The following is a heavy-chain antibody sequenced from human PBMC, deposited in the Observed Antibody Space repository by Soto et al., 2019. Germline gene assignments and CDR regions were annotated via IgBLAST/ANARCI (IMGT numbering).Heavy chain of an antibody. Sequence: GGSLRLSCAASGFTLTSNDMSWVRQAPGKGLEWVSYISSGGTIIHYADSVKGRFTISRDNAKNSLYLQMNSLRAEDTAVYYCRVWLGTYYSYWGQGTLVTVSS. CDR1: GFTLTSND. D-gene: IGHD1-26*01. CDR3: RVWLGTYYSY. J-gene: IGHJ4*02. V-gene: IGHV3-48*03. CDR2: ISSGGTII.